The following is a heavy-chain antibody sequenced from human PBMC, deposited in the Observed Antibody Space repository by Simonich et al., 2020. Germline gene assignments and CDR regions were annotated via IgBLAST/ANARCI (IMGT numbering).Heavy chain of an antibody. CDR2: ISAYNGNT. CDR1: GYTFTSYG. CDR3: ARASRGTWWYYYFDY. D-gene: IGHD2-15*01. J-gene: IGHJ4*02. V-gene: IGHV1-18*01. Sequence: QVQLVQSGAEVKKPGASVKVSCKASGYTFTSYGISWVRQAPGQGLEWMGWISAYNGNTNEAPKLQGRVTMTTDTSTSTAYMELRSLRSDDTAVYYCARASRGTWWYYYFDYWGQGTLVTVSS.